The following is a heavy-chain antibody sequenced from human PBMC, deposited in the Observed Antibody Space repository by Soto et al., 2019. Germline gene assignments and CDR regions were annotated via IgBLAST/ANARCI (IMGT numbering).Heavy chain of an antibody. CDR1: GGSISSGGYY. Sequence: QVQLQESGPGLVQPSQTLSLTCTVSGGSISSGGYYWSWIRQHPGKGLEWIGYIYYSGTTYYNPSLKSRLTISLDTSRNQFPLELNSVSAADTAVYYCARAHSSGYTFEPWGQGTLVTVSS. D-gene: IGHD3-22*01. CDR3: ARAHSSGYTFEP. V-gene: IGHV4-31*03. CDR2: IYYSGTT. J-gene: IGHJ5*02.